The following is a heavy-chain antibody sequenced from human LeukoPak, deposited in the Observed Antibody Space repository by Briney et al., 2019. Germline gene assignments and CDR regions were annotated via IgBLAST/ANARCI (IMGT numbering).Heavy chain of an antibody. J-gene: IGHJ3*02. Sequence: GASVKVSCKASGYTFTSYGINWVRQAPGQGLEWMGWISAYNGDTNYAQKLQGRVTMTTDTSTSTAYMELRSLRSDDTAVYYCARDFVRFYYDSSGYYYGADAFDIWGQGTMVTVSS. CDR3: ARDFVRFYYDSSGYYYGADAFDI. CDR2: ISAYNGDT. V-gene: IGHV1-18*01. D-gene: IGHD3-22*01. CDR1: GYTFTSYG.